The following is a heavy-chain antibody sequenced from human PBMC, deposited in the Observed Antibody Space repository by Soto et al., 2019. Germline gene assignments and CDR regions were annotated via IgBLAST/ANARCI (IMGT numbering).Heavy chain of an antibody. V-gene: IGHV3-33*01. D-gene: IGHD5-12*01. Sequence: QVQLVESGGGVVQPGRSLRLSCAASGFTFSSYGMHWVRQAPGKGLEWVAVRWYDGSNKYYADSVKGRFTISRDNSKNTLYLQMNSLRAEDTAVYYCAREGNDPSSGYANWGQGTLVTVSS. J-gene: IGHJ4*02. CDR1: GFTFSSYG. CDR3: AREGNDPSSGYAN. CDR2: RWYDGSNK.